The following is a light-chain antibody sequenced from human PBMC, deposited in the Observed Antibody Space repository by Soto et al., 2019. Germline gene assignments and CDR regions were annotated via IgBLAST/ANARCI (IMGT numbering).Light chain of an antibody. Sequence: EIVLTQSPGTLSLSPGERATLSCRASQSVSSSYLAWYQQKPGQAPRLLIYGASSRATGIPDRFSGSGPGTDVTLTSSRLEPEDLAVYYWQQNGSARTFGQGTKGESK. V-gene: IGKV3-20*01. CDR2: GAS. J-gene: IGKJ1*01. CDR1: QSVSSSY. CDR3: QQNGSART.